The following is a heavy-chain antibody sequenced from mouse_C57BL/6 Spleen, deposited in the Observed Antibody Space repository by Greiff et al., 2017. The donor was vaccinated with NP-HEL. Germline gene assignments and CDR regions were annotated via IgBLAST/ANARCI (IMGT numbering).Heavy chain of an antibody. CDR2: IYPGDGDT. V-gene: IGHV1-80*01. J-gene: IGHJ1*03. D-gene: IGHD1-1*01. CDR3: ARVLSGSSPYWYFDV. Sequence: VQLQQSGAELVKPGASVKISCKASGYAFSSYWMNWVKQRPGKGLEWIGQIYPGDGDTNYNGKFKGKATLTAAKSSSTAYMQLSSLTSEDSAVYFCARVLSGSSPYWYFDVWGTGTTVTVSS. CDR1: GYAFSSYW.